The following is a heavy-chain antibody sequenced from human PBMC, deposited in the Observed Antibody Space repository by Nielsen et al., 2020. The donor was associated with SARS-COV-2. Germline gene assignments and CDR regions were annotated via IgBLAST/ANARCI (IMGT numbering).Heavy chain of an antibody. J-gene: IGHJ4*02. CDR1: GGSISSGDYY. Sequence: SEALSLTCTVSGGSISSGDYYWTWIRQPPGKGLEYIGYISYSGSTYYNPSLKSRVTISVDTSKNQFSLKLSSVTAADTAVYYCASTVTTSAHFDYWGQGTLVTVSS. CDR3: ASTVTTSAHFDY. D-gene: IGHD4-17*01. V-gene: IGHV4-30-4*01. CDR2: ISYSGST.